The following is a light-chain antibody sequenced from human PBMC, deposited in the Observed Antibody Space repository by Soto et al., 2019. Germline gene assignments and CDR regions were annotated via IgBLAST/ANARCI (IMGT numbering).Light chain of an antibody. V-gene: IGLV1-44*01. Sequence: QSVLTQPPSASGTPGQRVTISCSGSSSNIGSYAVTWYRQLPGTAPKLLIYGQSQRPSAVPDRCSGSSTATTASLAISAVQYDEEEDYYCSVWDDSRGSRVFGGGTKLTVL. J-gene: IGLJ2*01. CDR3: SVWDDSRGSRV. CDR2: GQS. CDR1: SSNIGSYA.